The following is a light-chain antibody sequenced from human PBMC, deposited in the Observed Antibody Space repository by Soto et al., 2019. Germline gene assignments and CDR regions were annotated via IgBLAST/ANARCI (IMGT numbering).Light chain of an antibody. V-gene: IGKV3-15*01. CDR2: GAS. CDR3: QQYNNWPIT. Sequence: EIVMTQSPATLSVSPGERSTVSCRASQSVSINVAWYQHKPGQAPRLLISGASTRATGIPARFSGSGSGTEFTLTISSLQSEDFAVYYCQQYNNWPITFGQGTRLEIK. CDR1: QSVSIN. J-gene: IGKJ5*01.